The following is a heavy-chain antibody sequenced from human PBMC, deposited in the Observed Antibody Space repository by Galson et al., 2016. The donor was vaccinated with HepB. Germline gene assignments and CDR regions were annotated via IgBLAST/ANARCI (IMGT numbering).Heavy chain of an antibody. D-gene: IGHD1-26*01. Sequence: SLRLSCAASGFTFSSYAMSWVRQSPGEGLEWVSSISSSGEHISYADSVKGRFTNSSDNSKNTVSLLMSSLRADDPAIYYCAKVGFSDLDYWGQGTLVTVSS. CDR3: AKVGFSDLDY. V-gene: IGHV3-23*01. CDR1: GFTFSSYA. CDR2: ISSSGEHI. J-gene: IGHJ4*02.